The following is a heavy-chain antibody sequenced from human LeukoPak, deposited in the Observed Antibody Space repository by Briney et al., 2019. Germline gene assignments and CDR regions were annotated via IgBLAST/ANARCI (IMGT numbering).Heavy chain of an antibody. CDR3: ARGHKIKLAYGDYAADY. Sequence: ASVKVSCKASGGTFSSYAISWVRQAPGQGLEWMEGIIPIFGTANYAQKFQGRVTITADASTSTAYMELSSLRSEDTAVYYCARGHKIKLAYGDYAADYWGQGTLVTVSS. D-gene: IGHD4-17*01. CDR1: GGTFSSYA. J-gene: IGHJ4*02. CDR2: IIPIFGTA. V-gene: IGHV1-69*13.